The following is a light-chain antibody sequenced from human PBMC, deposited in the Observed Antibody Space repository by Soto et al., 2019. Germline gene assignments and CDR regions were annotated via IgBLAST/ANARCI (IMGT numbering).Light chain of an antibody. J-gene: IGKJ5*01. CDR2: DAS. Sequence: DIQMTQSPSTLSASVGDRVTITCRASQSIIRWLAWYQQKPGKAPKLLIYDASNLESGVPSRFSGSGSGTDFTLTISSLQPDDFATYYCQQYSSFSITFGQGTRLEIK. V-gene: IGKV1-5*01. CDR3: QQYSSFSIT. CDR1: QSIIRW.